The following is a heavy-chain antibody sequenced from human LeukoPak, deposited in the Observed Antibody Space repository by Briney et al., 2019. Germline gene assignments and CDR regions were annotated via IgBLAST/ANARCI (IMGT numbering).Heavy chain of an antibody. D-gene: IGHD2-2*02. CDR1: GFTFSSYA. V-gene: IGHV3-NL1*01. J-gene: IGHJ4*02. CDR2: IYSGGST. CDR3: ARALGYCSSTSCYSDY. Sequence: GGSLRLSCAASGFTFSSYAMHWVRQAPGKGLEWVSVIYSGGSTYYADSVKGRFTISRDNSKNTLYLQMNSLRAEDTAVYYCARALGYCSSTSCYSDYWGQGTLVTVSS.